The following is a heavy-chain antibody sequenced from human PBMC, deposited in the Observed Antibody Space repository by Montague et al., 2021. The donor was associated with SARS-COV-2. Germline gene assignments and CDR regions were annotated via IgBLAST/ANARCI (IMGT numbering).Heavy chain of an antibody. J-gene: IGHJ6*03. Sequence: SETLSLTCAVHGGPFSTYSWNWIRQHPGKGLEWIGEIHHGGSTNYNPSLKSRVTISADTSKNQFSLKLTSVAAADTAVYYCARLGDGVVPSPILGVGPYYSYYYMDVWGKGTTVTVSS. D-gene: IGHD3-10*01. CDR2: IHHGGST. V-gene: IGHV4-34*01. CDR1: GGPFSTYS. CDR3: ARLGDGVVPSPILGVGPYYSYYYMDV.